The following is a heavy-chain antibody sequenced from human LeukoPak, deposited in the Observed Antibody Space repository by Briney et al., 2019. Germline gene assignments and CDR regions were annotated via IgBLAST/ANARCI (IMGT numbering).Heavy chain of an antibody. D-gene: IGHD5-18*01. CDR1: GFTFSDYG. CDR3: AKVVTDSNGYTL. J-gene: IGHJ4*02. CDR2: IRYDGSNA. V-gene: IGHV3-30*02. Sequence: GGSLRLSCAASGFTFSDYGMHWVRQAPGKGLEWVSFIRYDGSNAYYADSVKGRFTLTRDNAKNTLHLQMNSLRAQDTAVYYCAKVVTDSNGYTLWGQGTLVTASS.